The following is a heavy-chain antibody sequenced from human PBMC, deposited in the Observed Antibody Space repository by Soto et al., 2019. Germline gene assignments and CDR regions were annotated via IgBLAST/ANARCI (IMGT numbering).Heavy chain of an antibody. CDR2: ISSSSNYI. V-gene: IGHV3-21*01. CDR3: ARGYGDFDY. Sequence: EVQLVESGGGLVKPGESLRLSCAASGFTFSSYTINWVRQAPGKGLEWVSSISSSSNYIYYADSVKGRFTISRDNAKNSLYLQMNSLRAEDTAVYYCARGYGDFDYWGQGTLVTVS. D-gene: IGHD4-17*01. J-gene: IGHJ4*02. CDR1: GFTFSSYT.